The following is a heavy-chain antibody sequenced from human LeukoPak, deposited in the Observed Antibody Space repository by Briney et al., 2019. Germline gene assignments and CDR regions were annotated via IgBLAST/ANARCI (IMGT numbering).Heavy chain of an antibody. Sequence: GGSLRLSCAASGFTFSNYAMAWVRQAPGKGLEWVSSISGTSGSTYYADSVKGRFTISRDNSKNSLDLQMSSLRAEDTAVYYCAKETNAVTGRAYFDYWGQGTMVTVAS. D-gene: IGHD6-19*01. CDR3: AKETNAVTGRAYFDY. J-gene: IGHJ4*02. CDR1: GFTFSNYA. V-gene: IGHV3-23*01. CDR2: ISGTSGST.